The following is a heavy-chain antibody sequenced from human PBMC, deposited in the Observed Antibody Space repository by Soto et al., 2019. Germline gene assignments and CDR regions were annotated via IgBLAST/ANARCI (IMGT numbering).Heavy chain of an antibody. J-gene: IGHJ6*02. D-gene: IGHD6-13*01. CDR2: INHSGST. CDR3: ARGRVRQLVQFFYYYGMDV. CDR1: GGSFSGYY. Sequence: PSETLSLTCAVYGGSFSGYYWSWIRQPPGKGLEWIGEINHSGSTNYNPSLKSRVTISVDTSKNQFSLKLSSVTAADTAVYYCARGRVRQLVQFFYYYGMDVWGQGTTVTVSS. V-gene: IGHV4-34*01.